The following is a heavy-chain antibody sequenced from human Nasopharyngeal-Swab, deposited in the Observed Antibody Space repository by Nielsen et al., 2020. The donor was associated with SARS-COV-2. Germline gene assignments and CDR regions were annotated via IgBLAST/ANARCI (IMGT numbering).Heavy chain of an antibody. J-gene: IGHJ4*02. V-gene: IGHV3-33*01. CDR1: GFTFSSYG. CDR3: ARAPTSTIFGVVTMFAY. Sequence: GGSLRLSWAASGFTFSSYGMHWVRQAPGKGLEWVAVIWYDGSNKYYADSVKGRFTISRDNAKNSLYLQMNSLRAEDTAVYYCARAPTSTIFGVVTMFAYWGQGTLVTVSS. CDR2: IWYDGSNK. D-gene: IGHD3-3*01.